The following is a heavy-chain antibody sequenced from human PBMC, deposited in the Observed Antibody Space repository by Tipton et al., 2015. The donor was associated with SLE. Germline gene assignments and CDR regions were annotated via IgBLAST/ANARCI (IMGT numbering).Heavy chain of an antibody. D-gene: IGHD4-11*01. CDR1: GGSVSSGSYY. CDR3: ARATVTTLYFDY. Sequence: TLSLTCTVSGGSVSSGSYYWSWIRQPPGKGLEWIGYIYYSGSTNYNPSLKSRVTISVDTSKNQFSLKLSSVTAADTAVYYCARATVTTLYFDYWGQGTLVTVSS. J-gene: IGHJ4*02. V-gene: IGHV4-61*01. CDR2: IYYSGST.